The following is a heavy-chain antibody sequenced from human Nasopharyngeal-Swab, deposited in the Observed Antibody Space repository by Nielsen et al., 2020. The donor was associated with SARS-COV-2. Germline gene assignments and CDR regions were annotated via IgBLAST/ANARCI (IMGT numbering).Heavy chain of an antibody. CDR1: GGSISNSY. Sequence: SETLSLTCTVSGGSISNSYWSWIRQPPGKGLEWIGYIYYSGSTDYNPSLKGRVTISVDTSKNKFSLKLSSVTAADTAVYYCAGRIAEGWFDPWGQGTLVTVSS. V-gene: IGHV4-59*01. J-gene: IGHJ5*02. D-gene: IGHD6-13*01. CDR2: IYYSGST. CDR3: AGRIAEGWFDP.